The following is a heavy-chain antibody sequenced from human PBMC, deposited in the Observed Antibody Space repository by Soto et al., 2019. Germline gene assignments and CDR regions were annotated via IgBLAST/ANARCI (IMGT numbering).Heavy chain of an antibody. CDR1: GFTFSSYS. J-gene: IGHJ4*02. CDR3: ARDRTLTTRDYDFWSGSLDY. V-gene: IGHV3-21*01. CDR2: ISSSSSYI. D-gene: IGHD3-3*01. Sequence: SLRLSCAASGFTFSSYSMNWVRQAPGKGLEWVSSISSSSSYIHYADSVKGRFTISRDNAKNSLYLQMNSLRAEDTAVYYCARDRTLTTRDYDFWSGSLDYWGQGTLVTVSS.